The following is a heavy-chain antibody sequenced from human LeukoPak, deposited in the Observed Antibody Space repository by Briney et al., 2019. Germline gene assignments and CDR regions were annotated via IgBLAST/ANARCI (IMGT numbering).Heavy chain of an antibody. J-gene: IGHJ5*02. CDR2: IYYSGST. CDR3: ARLPMTTVTPGWFDP. CDR1: GGSISRYY. V-gene: IGHV4-59*01. Sequence: PSETLSRTCTVSGGSISRYYWSWIRQPPGKGLEWSGYIYYSGSTNYNPSLKSRVTISVDTSKNQFSLKLSSVPAADTAVYYCARLPMTTVTPGWFDPWGQGTLVTVSS. D-gene: IGHD4-17*01.